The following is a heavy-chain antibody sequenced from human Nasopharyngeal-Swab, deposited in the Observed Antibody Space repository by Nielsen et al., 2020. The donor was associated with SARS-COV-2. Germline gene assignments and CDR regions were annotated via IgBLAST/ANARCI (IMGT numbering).Heavy chain of an antibody. CDR2: FYYSGST. CDR1: GGSISSYY. D-gene: IGHD2-21*01. J-gene: IGHJ4*02. Sequence: SETLSLTCTVSGGSISSYYWSWIRQSPGKGLEWIGYFYYSGSTNYNPSLESRVTVSVDTSKNQFSLNLSSVTAADTAVYYCAVIPPGRWYFDYWGQGTLVTVSS. CDR3: AVIPPGRWYFDY. V-gene: IGHV4-59*01.